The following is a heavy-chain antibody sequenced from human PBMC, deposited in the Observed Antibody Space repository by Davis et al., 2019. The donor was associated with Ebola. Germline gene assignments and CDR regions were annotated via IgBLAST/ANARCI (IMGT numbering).Heavy chain of an antibody. CDR2: IIGDGSIT. J-gene: IGHJ3*01. CDR3: ARGPTVTGTGNSFDL. Sequence: HTGGSLRLSCAASGFTFSSFSTYWMYWVRQAPGKGLEWVSRIIGDGSITNYADCVKGRFTIFRDNGKNTLYLQLHSLTAEDTAVYYCARGPTVTGTGNSFDLWGQGTGVTISS. CDR1: GFTFSSFSTYW. V-gene: IGHV3-74*01. D-gene: IGHD1-1*01.